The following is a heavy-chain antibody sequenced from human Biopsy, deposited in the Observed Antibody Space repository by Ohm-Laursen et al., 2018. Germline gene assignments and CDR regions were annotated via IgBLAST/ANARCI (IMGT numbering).Heavy chain of an antibody. J-gene: IGHJ6*02. V-gene: IGHV3-7*01. CDR3: VRGRSMDV. Sequence: SLRLSCSASGFMFSASWMTWVRQAPGKGLEWVAMIKQDGSEDYYVDSVKGRFTISRDNAQKSLDLQLNSLRAEDTAVYYCVRGRSMDVWGQGTAVTVSS. CDR2: IKQDGSED. CDR1: GFMFSASW.